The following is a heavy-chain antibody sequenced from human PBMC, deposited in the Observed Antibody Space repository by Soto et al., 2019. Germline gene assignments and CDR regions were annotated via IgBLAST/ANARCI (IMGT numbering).Heavy chain of an antibody. V-gene: IGHV2-5*02. CDR3: ANRRGDFLTGHYYFDY. Sequence: QITLKESGPPLVKPTQTLTLTCTFSGFSLNTRGVGVGWIRQPPGKALEWLALISWDGETRYSTSLKSRLTITNDTSVNQVVLTMTNMDPVDTATYYCANRRGDFLTGHYYFDYWGQGTLVTVSS. D-gene: IGHD3-9*01. J-gene: IGHJ4*02. CDR1: GFSLNTRGVG. CDR2: ISWDGET.